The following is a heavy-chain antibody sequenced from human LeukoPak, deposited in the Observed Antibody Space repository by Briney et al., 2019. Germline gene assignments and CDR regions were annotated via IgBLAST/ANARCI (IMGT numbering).Heavy chain of an antibody. D-gene: IGHD3-10*01. V-gene: IGHV3-48*04. J-gene: IGHJ4*02. Sequence: GGSLRLSCVGSGFIFNDYSMNWVRQAPGKGPEWISYISSRSSTIYYADSVKGRFTISRDNAKNSLYLQMNSLRAEDTAVYYCARQVLLWFGELGYFDYWGQGTLVTVSS. CDR2: ISSRSSTI. CDR3: ARQVLLWFGELGYFDY. CDR1: GFIFNDYS.